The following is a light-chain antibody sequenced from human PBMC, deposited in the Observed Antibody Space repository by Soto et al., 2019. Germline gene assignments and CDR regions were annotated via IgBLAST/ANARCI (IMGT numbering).Light chain of an antibody. CDR3: AAWDYSLGGVV. Sequence: QSVLTQSPSVSEAPRQRVTITCSGSSSNIGDNPVNWYQQLPGKAPKLLIYYDDLLASGVSDRFSGSKSGTSASLAISGLQSEDEGYYYCAAWDYSLGGVVFGGGTKLTVL. V-gene: IGLV1-36*01. J-gene: IGLJ2*01. CDR2: YDD. CDR1: SSNIGDNP.